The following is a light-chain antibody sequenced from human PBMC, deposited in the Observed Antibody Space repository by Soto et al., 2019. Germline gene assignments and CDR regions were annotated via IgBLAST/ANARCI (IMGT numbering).Light chain of an antibody. CDR3: KQYGNSPT. V-gene: IGKV3-20*01. CDR2: DVS. CDR1: QSVSSIY. Sequence: EIVLTQSPGTLSLSPGERATLSCRSSQSVSSIYLAWYQQKPDQAPRLVIYDVSGRATGIPDRFSGSGSGTDFTLTISRLEPEDFAVYYCKQYGNSPTFGQGTKVEI. J-gene: IGKJ1*01.